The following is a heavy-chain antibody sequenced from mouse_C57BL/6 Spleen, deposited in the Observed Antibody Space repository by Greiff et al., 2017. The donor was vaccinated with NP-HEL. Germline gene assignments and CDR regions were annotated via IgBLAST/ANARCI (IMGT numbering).Heavy chain of an antibody. D-gene: IGHD2-4*01. J-gene: IGHJ3*01. CDR2: IYPGDGDT. CDR1: GYAFSSSW. Sequence: QVQLQQSGPELVKPGASVTISCKASGYAFSSSWMNWVKQRPGRGLEWIGRIYPGDGDTNYNGKFKGKATLTADKSSSTAYMQLSSLTYEDSAVYFCARRDYDYPFAYWGQGTLVTVSA. V-gene: IGHV1-82*01. CDR3: ARRDYDYPFAY.